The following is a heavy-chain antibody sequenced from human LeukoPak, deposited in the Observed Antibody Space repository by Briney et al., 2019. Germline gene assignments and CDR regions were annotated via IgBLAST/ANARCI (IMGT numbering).Heavy chain of an antibody. V-gene: IGHV4-31*03. CDR1: GGSISSGGYF. CDR2: IYHSGST. Sequence: SETLSLTCTVSGGSISSGGYFWIWIRQHPGKGLEWIGNIYHSGSTYHNPSLKSRVTISVDTSKNQFSLKLSSVTAADTAVYYCARRYSGYEYFDYWGQGTLVTVSS. J-gene: IGHJ4*02. D-gene: IGHD5-12*01. CDR3: ARRYSGYEYFDY.